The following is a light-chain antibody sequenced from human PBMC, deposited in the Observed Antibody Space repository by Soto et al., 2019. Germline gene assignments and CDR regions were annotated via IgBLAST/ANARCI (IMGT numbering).Light chain of an antibody. CDR3: QQYDNWPRT. J-gene: IGKJ2*01. V-gene: IGKV3-15*01. Sequence: EIVMTQSPATLSASQGERATLSCRASQSVSSNLAWYQQKPGQAPSLLIYGASTRATGIPARFSGSESGTEFTLTISSLQSEDVAVYYCQQYDNWPRTFGQGTKLEIK. CDR1: QSVSSN. CDR2: GAS.